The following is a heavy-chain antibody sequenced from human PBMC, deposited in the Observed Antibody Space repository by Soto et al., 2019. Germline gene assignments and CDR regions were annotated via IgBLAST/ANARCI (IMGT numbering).Heavy chain of an antibody. Sequence: QVHLQESAPGLVKPSQTLSLTCTVSGVSISSGGYYWSWLRQHPGKGLEWIGYIYYSGSTYYIPSLKSRVTISVETSKDQFYLKLSSVTAAYTAVYYCARDTGSIWGQGTMVTVSS. CDR1: GVSISSGGYY. CDR2: IYYSGST. CDR3: ARDTGSI. V-gene: IGHV4-31*03. D-gene: IGHD3-10*01. J-gene: IGHJ3*02.